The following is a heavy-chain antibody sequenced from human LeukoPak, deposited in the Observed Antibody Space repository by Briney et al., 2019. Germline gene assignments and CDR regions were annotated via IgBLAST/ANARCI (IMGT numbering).Heavy chain of an antibody. J-gene: IGHJ4*02. D-gene: IGHD6-6*01. Sequence: GGSLRLSCAASGFTFSSYATNWVRQAPGKGLEWVSYISSSGSIRYSADSVKGRFTISRDNAKNSLYLQMNSLRAEDTAIYYCSGQYSSSSVVDYWGQGTLVTVSS. V-gene: IGHV3-48*03. CDR1: GFTFSSYA. CDR2: ISSSGSIR. CDR3: SGQYSSSSVVDY.